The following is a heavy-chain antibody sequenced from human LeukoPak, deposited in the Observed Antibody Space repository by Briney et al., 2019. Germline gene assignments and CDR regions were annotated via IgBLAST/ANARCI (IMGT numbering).Heavy chain of an antibody. CDR2: ISYDGSNK. V-gene: IGHV3-30*04. Sequence: GGSLRLSCAASGFTFSSYVMHWVRQAPGKGLEWVAVISYDGSNKYYADSVKGRFTISRDNSKNTLYLQMNSLRAEDTAVYYCARGGYYYGSGSYYTPFDYWGQGTLVTVSS. CDR1: GFTFSSYV. J-gene: IGHJ4*02. D-gene: IGHD3-10*01. CDR3: ARGGYYYGSGSYYTPFDY.